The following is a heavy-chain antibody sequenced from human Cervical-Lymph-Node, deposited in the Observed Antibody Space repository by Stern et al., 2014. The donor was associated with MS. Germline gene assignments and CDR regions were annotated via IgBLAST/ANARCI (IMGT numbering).Heavy chain of an antibody. V-gene: IGHV3-33*01. J-gene: IGHJ1*01. CDR3: AREGGNTAEYFQH. Sequence: DQLVDSGGGVVQPGRSLRLSCAASGFTFSSSGMHWVRQAPGKGLEWLASIWYDGSNRYYADSVKGRFTISRDNSKNTLYLQMNSLRAEDTAVYYCAREGGNTAEYFQHWGQGTLVTVSS. D-gene: IGHD4-23*01. CDR1: GFTFSSSG. CDR2: IWYDGSNR.